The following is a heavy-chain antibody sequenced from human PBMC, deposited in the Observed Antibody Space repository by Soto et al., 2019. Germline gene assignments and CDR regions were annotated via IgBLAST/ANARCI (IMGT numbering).Heavy chain of an antibody. D-gene: IGHD3-10*01. CDR2: IYWDDDK. J-gene: IGHJ6*02. Sequence: QITLKESGPTLVKPTQTLTLTCTFSGFSLSTSGVGVGWIRQPPGKALEWLALIYWDDDKRYSPSLKSRLTIPKDTSKNQVVLTMTNMDPVDTATYYCAHRRDSGSDYGMDVWGQGTTVTVSS. CDR3: AHRRDSGSDYGMDV. CDR1: GFSLSTSGVG. V-gene: IGHV2-5*02.